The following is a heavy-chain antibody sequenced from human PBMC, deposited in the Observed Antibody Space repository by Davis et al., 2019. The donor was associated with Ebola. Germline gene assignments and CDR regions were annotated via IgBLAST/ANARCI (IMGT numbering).Heavy chain of an antibody. Sequence: SVKVSCKASGGTFSSYAISWVRQAPGQGLEWMGGIIPIFGTANYAQKFQGRVTITADESTSTAYMELSSLRSEDTAVYYCARGGYCSSTSCYTLSYYFDYWGQGTLVTVSS. CDR1: GGTFSSYA. CDR3: ARGGYCSSTSCYTLSYYFDY. J-gene: IGHJ4*02. V-gene: IGHV1-69*13. CDR2: IIPIFGTA. D-gene: IGHD2-2*02.